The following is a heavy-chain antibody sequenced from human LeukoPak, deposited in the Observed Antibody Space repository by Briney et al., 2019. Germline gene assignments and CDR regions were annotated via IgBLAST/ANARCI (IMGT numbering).Heavy chain of an antibody. CDR2: IIPIFGTA. D-gene: IGHD2-2*01. CDR1: GATFSIYA. CDR3: ARNLVVVPAATYAFDI. Sequence: GSSVKVSCKSSGATFSIYAISWVRQAPGQGLGWMGGIIPIFGTANYAQKFQGRVTITTDESTSTAYMELSSLRSEDTAVYYCARNLVVVPAATYAFDIWGQGTMVTVSS. V-gene: IGHV1-69*05. J-gene: IGHJ3*02.